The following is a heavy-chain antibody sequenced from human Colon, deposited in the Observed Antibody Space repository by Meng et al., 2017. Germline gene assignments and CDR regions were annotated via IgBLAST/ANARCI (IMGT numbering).Heavy chain of an antibody. CDR1: GFTFSGFS. D-gene: IGHD6-13*01. Sequence: VQLVEAGGCLVRTGASLCLSCAASGFTFSGFSLVWVRQAPGKGLELVSSITGDSTYIYYADSVKGRFTISRDNAKNSLYLQMNSLRAEDTAVYYCARDAQLVTGYFQHWGQGTLVTVSS. CDR3: ARDAQLVTGYFQH. V-gene: IGHV3-21*01. J-gene: IGHJ1*01. CDR2: ITGDSTYI.